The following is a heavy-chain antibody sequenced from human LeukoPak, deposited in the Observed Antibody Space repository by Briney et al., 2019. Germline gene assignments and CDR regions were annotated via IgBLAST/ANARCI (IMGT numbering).Heavy chain of an antibody. Sequence: SETVSLTCAVSGYSISSGYYWGWIRQPPGKGLEWIGSIYHSGSTYYNPSLKSRVTISVDTSKNQFSLKLSSVTASDTAVYYCARHEWLVNMDVWGKGTTVTVPS. V-gene: IGHV4-38-2*01. J-gene: IGHJ6*03. CDR1: GYSISSGYY. D-gene: IGHD6-19*01. CDR3: ARHEWLVNMDV. CDR2: IYHSGST.